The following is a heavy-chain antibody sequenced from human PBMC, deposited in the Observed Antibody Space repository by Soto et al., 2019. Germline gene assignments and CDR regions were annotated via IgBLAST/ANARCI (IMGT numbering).Heavy chain of an antibody. CDR1: GFTFSNAW. Sequence: EVQLVESGGGLVKPGGSLRLSCAASGFTFSNAWMNWVRQAPGKGLEWVGRIKSKTDGGTTDYAAPVKGRFTISRDDSKHTLYLQMNSLKTEDTAVYYCTRVDTAMVTSFDYWGQGTLVTVSS. D-gene: IGHD5-18*01. J-gene: IGHJ4*02. CDR3: TRVDTAMVTSFDY. CDR2: IKSKTDGGTT. V-gene: IGHV3-15*07.